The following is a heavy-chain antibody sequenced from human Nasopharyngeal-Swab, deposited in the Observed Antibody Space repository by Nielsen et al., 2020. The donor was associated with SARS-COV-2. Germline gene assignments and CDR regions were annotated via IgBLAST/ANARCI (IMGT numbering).Heavy chain of an antibody. CDR3: AREPGYDSSGYALGY. V-gene: IGHV3-30*03. D-gene: IGHD3-22*01. J-gene: IGHJ4*02. CDR2: ISYDGSNK. CDR1: GFTFSNHG. Sequence: GGSLRLSCVASGFTFSNHGMHWVRQAPGKGLEWVAIISYDGSNKNYGDSVKGRFTISRDNAKNSLYLQMNSLRAEDTAVYYCAREPGYDSSGYALGYWGQGTLVTVSS.